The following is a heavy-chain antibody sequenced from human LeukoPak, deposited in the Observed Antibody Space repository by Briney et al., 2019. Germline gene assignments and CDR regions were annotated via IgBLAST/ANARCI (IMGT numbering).Heavy chain of an antibody. CDR2: INHSGST. J-gene: IGHJ4*02. Sequence: KPSETLSLTCAVYGGSFSGYYWSWIRQPPGKGLEWIGEINHSGSTNYNPSLKSRVTISVDTSKNQFSLKLSSVTAADTAVYYCAREGKQQLVRGFDYWGQGTLVTVSS. V-gene: IGHV4-34*01. CDR1: GGSFSGYY. CDR3: AREGKQQLVRGFDY. D-gene: IGHD6-13*01.